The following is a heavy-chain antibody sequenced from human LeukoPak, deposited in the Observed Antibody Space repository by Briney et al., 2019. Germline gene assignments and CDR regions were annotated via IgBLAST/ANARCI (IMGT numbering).Heavy chain of an antibody. CDR1: GVSFSGYY. D-gene: IGHD6-6*01. CDR2: INHSGST. V-gene: IGHV4-34*01. CDR3: ARGGVAARPNYYYYMDV. Sequence: SETLSLTCAVYGVSFSGYYWSWIRQPPGKGLEWIGEINHSGSTNYNPSLKSRVTISVDTSKNQFSLKLSSVTAADTAVYYCARGGVAARPNYYYYMDVWGKGTTVTVSS. J-gene: IGHJ6*03.